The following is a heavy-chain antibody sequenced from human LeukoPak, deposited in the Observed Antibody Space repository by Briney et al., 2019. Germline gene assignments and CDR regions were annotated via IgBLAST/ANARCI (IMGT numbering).Heavy chain of an antibody. CDR3: ARGDRHTYYYDSSGPTYSGY. V-gene: IGHV1-46*01. CDR2: INPSGGST. Sequence: ASVTVSCTASGYTFTSYYMHWVRQAPGQGLEWMGIINPSGGSTSYAQKFQGRVTMTRDTSTSTVYMELSSLRSEDTAVYYCARGDRHTYYYDSSGPTYSGYWGQGTLVTVSS. D-gene: IGHD3-22*01. J-gene: IGHJ4*02. CDR1: GYTFTSYY.